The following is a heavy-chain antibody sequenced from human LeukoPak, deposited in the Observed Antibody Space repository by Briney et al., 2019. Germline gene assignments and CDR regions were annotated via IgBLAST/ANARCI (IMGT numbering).Heavy chain of an antibody. Sequence: GGSLRLSCAASGFTFSSYTMSWVRQAPGKGLEWVSAIRGGDGSTHYADSVKGRFTISRDNAKNSLYPQMNSLRAEDTAVYYCARANTLAYCSGGSCMVGYFDYWGQGTLVTVSS. CDR2: IRGGDGST. V-gene: IGHV3-23*01. D-gene: IGHD2-15*01. CDR3: ARANTLAYCSGGSCMVGYFDY. J-gene: IGHJ4*02. CDR1: GFTFSSYT.